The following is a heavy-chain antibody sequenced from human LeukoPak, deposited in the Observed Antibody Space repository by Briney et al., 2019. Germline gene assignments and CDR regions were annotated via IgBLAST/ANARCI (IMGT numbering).Heavy chain of an antibody. J-gene: IGHJ6*03. D-gene: IGHD3-3*01. CDR2: IYSGGST. CDR1: GFTVSSNY. V-gene: IGHV3-53*01. Sequence: PGGSLRLSCAASGFTVSSNYMSWVRQAPGKGLEWVSVIYSGGSTYYADSVKGRFTISRDNSKNTLYLQMNSLRAEDTAVYYCASTHYDFWSGYYTPFYYYYYMDVWGKGTTVTVSS. CDR3: ASTHYDFWSGYYTPFYYYYYMDV.